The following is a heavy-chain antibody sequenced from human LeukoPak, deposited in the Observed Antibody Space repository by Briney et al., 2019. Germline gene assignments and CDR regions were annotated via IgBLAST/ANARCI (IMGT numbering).Heavy chain of an antibody. CDR3: ARDHRKYSYGSIDY. Sequence: GGSLRLSCAASGFTFTNAWMSWARQAPGKGLEWVGRIKSKTNGETTDYPAPVKGRFIISRDDSKNTLYLQMNSLRTEDTAVYYCARDHRKYSYGSIDYWGQGTLVTVSS. J-gene: IGHJ4*02. V-gene: IGHV3-15*01. CDR2: IKSKTNGETT. D-gene: IGHD5-18*01. CDR1: GFTFTNAW.